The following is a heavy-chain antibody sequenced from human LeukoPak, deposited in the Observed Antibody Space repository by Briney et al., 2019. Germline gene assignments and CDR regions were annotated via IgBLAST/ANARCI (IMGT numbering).Heavy chain of an antibody. V-gene: IGHV3-23*01. D-gene: IGHD5-24*01. CDR2: ISGSGGST. CDR3: AKDGMATIAFFDY. Sequence: GGSLRLSCAASGFTFSSYAMSWVRQAPGRGLEWVSAISGSGGSTYYADSVKGRFTISRDNSKNTLYLQMNSLRAEGTAVYYCAKDGMATIAFFDYWGQGTLVTVSS. J-gene: IGHJ4*02. CDR1: GFTFSSYA.